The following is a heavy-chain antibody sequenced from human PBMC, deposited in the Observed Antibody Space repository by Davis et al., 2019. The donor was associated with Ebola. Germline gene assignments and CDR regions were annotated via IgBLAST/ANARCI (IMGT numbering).Heavy chain of an antibody. Sequence: SVKVSCKASGGTFSSYAISWVRQAPGQGLEWMGGIIPVFGTTNYAQNFQGRVTINADVSTSSAYMELSGLRSDDTAVYYCARVVGFQPDYWGQGTLVTVSS. CDR1: GGTFSSYA. J-gene: IGHJ4*02. V-gene: IGHV1-69*13. CDR2: IIPVFGTT. CDR3: ARVVGFQPDY. D-gene: IGHD1-26*01.